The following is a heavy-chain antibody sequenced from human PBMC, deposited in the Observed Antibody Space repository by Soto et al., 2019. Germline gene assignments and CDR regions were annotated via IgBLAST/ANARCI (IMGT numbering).Heavy chain of an antibody. V-gene: IGHV3-23*01. D-gene: IGHD1-26*01. CDR2: ISEDGIYT. CDR3: AKETSPNTYYTFDF. Sequence: EVQLLETGGGLVQPAGSLRLSCTASGFTFSTYAMSWVRQAPGEGLEWVSSISEDGIYTDYADSVKGRFTISRDNSKNTLYVQMTSLRAEDTAVYYCAKETSPNTYYTFDFWGQGTMVTVSS. CDR1: GFTFSTYA. J-gene: IGHJ3*01.